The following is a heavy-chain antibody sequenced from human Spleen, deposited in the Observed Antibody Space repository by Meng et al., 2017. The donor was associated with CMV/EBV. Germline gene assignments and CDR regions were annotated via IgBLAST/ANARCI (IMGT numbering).Heavy chain of an antibody. CDR3: ARGRNIYCSSTSCLAWFDP. Sequence: SETLSLTCAVSGASISSSNYFWGWVRQPPGQGLEWIGNIYYSGTTHYNPSLKSRVTLSIDTSRNQFSLKLSSVSAADTAVYYCARGRNIYCSSTSCLAWFDPWGQGTLVTVSS. J-gene: IGHJ5*02. V-gene: IGHV4-39*07. D-gene: IGHD2-2*01. CDR1: GASISSSNYF. CDR2: IYYSGTT.